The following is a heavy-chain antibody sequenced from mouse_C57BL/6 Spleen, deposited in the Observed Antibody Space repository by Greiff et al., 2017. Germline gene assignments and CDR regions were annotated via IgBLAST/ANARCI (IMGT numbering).Heavy chain of an antibody. CDR3: ARRLRLRGDYFDY. CDR1: GYTFTSYW. D-gene: IGHD3-2*02. Sequence: QVQLQQPGAELVMPGASVKLSCKASGYTFTSYWMHWVKQRPGQGLEWIGEIDPSDSYTNYNQKFKGKSTLTVDTSSSTAYMQLSSLTSEDSAVYYCARRLRLRGDYFDYWGQGTTLTVSS. V-gene: IGHV1-69*01. CDR2: IDPSDSYT. J-gene: IGHJ2*01.